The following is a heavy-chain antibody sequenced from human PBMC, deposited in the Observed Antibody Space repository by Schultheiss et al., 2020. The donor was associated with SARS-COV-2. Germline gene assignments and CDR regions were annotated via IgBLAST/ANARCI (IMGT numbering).Heavy chain of an antibody. J-gene: IGHJ4*02. CDR1: GYTFTGYY. V-gene: IGHV1-2*02. CDR3: ARGVTPRYNGDPHY. Sequence: ASVKVSCKASGYTFTGYYMHWVRQAPGQGLEWMGWINPNSGGTNYAQRLQGRVTMTTDTSTSTAYMELRSLRSDDTAVYYCARGVTPRYNGDPHYWGQGTLVTVSS. CDR2: INPNSGGT. D-gene: IGHD4-17*01.